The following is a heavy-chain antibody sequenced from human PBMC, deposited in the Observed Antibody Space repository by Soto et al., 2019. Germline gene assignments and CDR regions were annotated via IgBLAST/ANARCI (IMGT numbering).Heavy chain of an antibody. CDR1: GGTFSSYA. Sequence: QVQLVQSGAEVKKPGSSVKVSCKASGGTFSSYAFSWVRQAPGQGLEWRGGIVPFIDTANFAQKFQGRVTITADKPTSTAYMELTSLTSEDTAVYYCARGGYSSSWRFDYWGQGTLVTVSS. J-gene: IGHJ4*02. CDR3: ARGGYSSSWRFDY. V-gene: IGHV1-69*06. D-gene: IGHD6-13*01. CDR2: IVPFIDTA.